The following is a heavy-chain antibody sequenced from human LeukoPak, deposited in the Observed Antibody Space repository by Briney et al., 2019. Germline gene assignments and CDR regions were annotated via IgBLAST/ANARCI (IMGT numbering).Heavy chain of an antibody. CDR2: IFHSGNT. CDR3: ARDSWPEVARFDY. Sequence: SETLSLTCTVSGNSISSGYYWGWIRQPPGKGLEWIGDIFHSGNTYYNPSLKSRVTISVDTSKNQFSLKLSSVTAADTAVYYCARDSWPEVARFDYWGQGTLVTVSS. CDR1: GNSISSGYY. J-gene: IGHJ4*02. D-gene: IGHD2-15*01. V-gene: IGHV4-38-2*02.